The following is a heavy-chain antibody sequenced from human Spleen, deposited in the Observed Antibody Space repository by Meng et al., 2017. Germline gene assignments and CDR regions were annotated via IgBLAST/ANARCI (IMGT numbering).Heavy chain of an antibody. CDR1: GGSIATNHW. Sequence: SETLSLTCAVSGGSIATNHWWNWVRQSPGRGLEWIGQIYDSGSTNYNPSLKSRVTISIDKSKNHFYLELRTVTGADTAIYFCAREYCSGDGCNFGSMDVWGQGTTVTVSS. CDR2: IYDSGST. V-gene: IGHV4-4*02. J-gene: IGHJ6*02. CDR3: AREYCSGDGCNFGSMDV. D-gene: IGHD2-15*01.